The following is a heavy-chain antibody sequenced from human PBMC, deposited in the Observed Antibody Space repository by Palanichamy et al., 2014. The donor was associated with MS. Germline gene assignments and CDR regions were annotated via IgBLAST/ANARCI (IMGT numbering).Heavy chain of an antibody. CDR2: MNPNSGNT. V-gene: IGHV1-8*01. Sequence: QVQLVQSGAEVKNPGASVKVSCKASGYTFTSYDINWVRQATGQGLEWMGWMNPNSGNTGYAQKFQGRVAMTRNNSISTAYMELTSLTSEDTAVYYCARSSVAVVGKDCWGQGTLVTVSS. CDR1: GYTFTSYD. CDR3: ARSSVAVVGKDC. J-gene: IGHJ4*02. D-gene: IGHD6-19*01.